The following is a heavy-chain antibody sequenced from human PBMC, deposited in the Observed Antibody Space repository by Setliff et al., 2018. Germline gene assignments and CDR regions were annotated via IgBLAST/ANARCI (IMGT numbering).Heavy chain of an antibody. CDR3: ARGGAGATELGYYGMDV. CDR1: GGSISSSNW. J-gene: IGHJ6*02. Sequence: TSETLSLTCAVSGGSISSSNWWSWVRQPPGKGLEWIGEIYHSGSTNYNPSLKSRVTISVDKSKNQFSLKLSSVTAADTAVYYCARGGAGATELGYYGMDVWGQGTTVTVSS. V-gene: IGHV4-4*02. D-gene: IGHD1-26*01. CDR2: IYHSGST.